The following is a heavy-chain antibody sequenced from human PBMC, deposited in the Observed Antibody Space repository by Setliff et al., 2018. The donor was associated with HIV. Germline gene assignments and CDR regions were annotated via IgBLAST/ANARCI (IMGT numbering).Heavy chain of an antibody. D-gene: IGHD3-10*01. V-gene: IGHV4-4*09. CDR2: IYTSGST. CDR1: GGSISISD. Sequence: SETLSLTCTVSGGSISISDWSWIRQPPGKGLEWIGCIYTSGSTNFNPPLQSRVTISVDTSKNQFSLKLSSVTAADTAVYYCARHSGVASPNWFDPWGQGTLVTVSS. J-gene: IGHJ5*02. CDR3: ARHSGVASPNWFDP.